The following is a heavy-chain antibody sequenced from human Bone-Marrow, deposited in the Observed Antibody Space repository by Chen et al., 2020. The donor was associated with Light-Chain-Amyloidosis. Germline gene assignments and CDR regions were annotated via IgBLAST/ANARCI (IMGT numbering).Heavy chain of an antibody. V-gene: IGHV3-7*01. Sequence: EVRLVESGGGLVQPGGSLRLSCAAAGFTFSRYFMSWVRQAPGKGLEWVANIREDGKEKYYVQSVKGRFTISRDNAKNAVYLQMHSLGAEDSAIYFCARESSVAAPYYLDYWGQGIRVTVSA. J-gene: IGHJ4*02. CDR1: GFTFSRYF. D-gene: IGHD6-25*01. CDR3: ARESSVAAPYYLDY. CDR2: IREDGKEK.